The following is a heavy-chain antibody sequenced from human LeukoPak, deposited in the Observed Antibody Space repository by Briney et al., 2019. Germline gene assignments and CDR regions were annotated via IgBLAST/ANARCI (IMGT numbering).Heavy chain of an antibody. V-gene: IGHV4-39*07. CDR1: GASISSSAYY. CDR2: IYYSGNT. Sequence: SETLSLTCIISGASISSSAYYWGWIRQPPGKGLEWIGTIYYSGNTYYNPSLQSRVTISVDTSKNQFSLKLSSVTAADTAVYYCARDGIAAAGTDAFDIWGQGTMVTVSS. CDR3: ARDGIAAAGTDAFDI. J-gene: IGHJ3*02. D-gene: IGHD6-13*01.